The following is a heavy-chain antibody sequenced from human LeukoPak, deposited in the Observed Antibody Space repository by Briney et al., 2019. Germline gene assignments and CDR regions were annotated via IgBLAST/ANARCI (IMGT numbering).Heavy chain of an antibody. CDR3: ARCGGTRQYYFDY. Sequence: PGGSLRLSCAVSGFIFSDYGFHWVRQAPGKGLEWVAVTRFDGSIKQYADSVKGRFTISRDDSKNTLYLQMNFLKSEDTAVYYCARCGGTRQYYFDYWGQGTLVTVSS. D-gene: IGHD1-1*01. CDR1: GFIFSDYG. V-gene: IGHV3-33*01. CDR2: TRFDGSIK. J-gene: IGHJ4*02.